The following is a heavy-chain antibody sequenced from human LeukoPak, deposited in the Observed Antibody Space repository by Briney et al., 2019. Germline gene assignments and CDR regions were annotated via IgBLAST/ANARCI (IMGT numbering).Heavy chain of an antibody. V-gene: IGHV3-23*01. CDR2: ISGGGGST. Sequence: GGSLRLSCAASGFTFSTYGMSWVRQAPGKGLEWVSAISGGGGSTYYADSVKGRFTISGDNSKNTLYLQMNSLRAEDTAVYYCAKYGDILTGYPYYFDYWGQGTLVTVSS. CDR3: AKYGDILTGYPYYFDY. CDR1: GFTFSTYG. J-gene: IGHJ4*02. D-gene: IGHD3-9*01.